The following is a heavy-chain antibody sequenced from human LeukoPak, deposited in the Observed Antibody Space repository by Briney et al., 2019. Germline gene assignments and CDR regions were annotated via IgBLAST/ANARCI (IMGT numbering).Heavy chain of an antibody. J-gene: IGHJ3*02. V-gene: IGHV3-21*04. Sequence: AGTLRLSCAASGFTFSSYSMNWVRQAPGKGLEWVSSISSSSSYIYYADSVKGRFTISRDNAKDSLYLQMNSLRTEDTALYFCAKDLASVYDAFNIWGQGAMVTVSS. CDR1: GFTFSSYS. CDR2: ISSSSSYI. CDR3: AKDLASVYDAFNI.